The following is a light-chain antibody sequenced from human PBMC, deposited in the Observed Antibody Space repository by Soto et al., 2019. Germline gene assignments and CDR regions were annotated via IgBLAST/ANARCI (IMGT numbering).Light chain of an antibody. Sequence: DIQMTQSPSHVSASVGDRVSITCRASQDIKSWLAWYQQRPGKDPKLLLYAATILQSGVPSRSSGSGSGTAFTLTISNLQPEDFASYFCQQANSFPLTFGGGTTV. J-gene: IGKJ4*01. CDR2: AAT. CDR3: QQANSFPLT. V-gene: IGKV1-12*01. CDR1: QDIKSW.